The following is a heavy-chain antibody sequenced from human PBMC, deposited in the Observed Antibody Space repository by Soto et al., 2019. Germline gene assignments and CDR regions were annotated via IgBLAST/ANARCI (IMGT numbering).Heavy chain of an antibody. Sequence: LRLSCAVSGFTFSNYAMSWVRQAPGKGLEWVSAIVSSGDSTYYADSVKGRFTISRDNYKNTLYLQMNSLRAEDTAVYYCAKASLRDVAFEVWGRGTLVIVSS. V-gene: IGHV3-23*01. CDR3: AKASLRDVAFEV. CDR2: IVSSGDST. J-gene: IGHJ3*01. CDR1: GFTFSNYA.